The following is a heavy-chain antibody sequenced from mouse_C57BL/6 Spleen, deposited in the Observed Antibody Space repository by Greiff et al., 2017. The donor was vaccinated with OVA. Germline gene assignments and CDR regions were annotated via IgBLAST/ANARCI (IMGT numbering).Heavy chain of an antibody. CDR2: IDPSDSYT. V-gene: IGHV1-50*01. Sequence: QVQLKQPGAELVKPGASVKLSCKASGYTFTSYWMQWVKQRPGQGLEWIGEIDPSDSYTNYNQKFKGKATLTVDTSSSTAYMQLSSLTSEDSAVYYCARHWDFDYWGQGTTLTVSS. CDR1: GYTFTSYW. D-gene: IGHD4-1*01. CDR3: ARHWDFDY. J-gene: IGHJ2*01.